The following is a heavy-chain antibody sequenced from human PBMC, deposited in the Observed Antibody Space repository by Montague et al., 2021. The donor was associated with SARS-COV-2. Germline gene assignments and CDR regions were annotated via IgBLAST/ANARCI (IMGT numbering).Heavy chain of an antibody. Sequence: SETLSLTCAVYGGSFSGYYWSWIRQPPGKGLECIGSIYYSGSTYYNPSLKGRVTISVDTSKNHFSLKLSSVTAADTAVYYCARTTWLRGYFDLWGRGTLVTVSS. CDR3: ARTTWLRGYFDL. CDR2: IYYSGST. D-gene: IGHD5-12*01. CDR1: GGSFSGYY. V-gene: IGHV4-34*01. J-gene: IGHJ2*01.